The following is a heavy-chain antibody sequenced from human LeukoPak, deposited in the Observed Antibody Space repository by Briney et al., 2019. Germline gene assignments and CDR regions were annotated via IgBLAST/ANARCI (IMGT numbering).Heavy chain of an antibody. Sequence: PGGSLRLSCAASGFTFSSYGMHWVRQAPGKGLEWAAFIRYDGSNKYYAGSVKGRFTISRDNSKNTLYLQMNSLRAEDTAVYYCAKDWYYYGSGIDYWGQGTLVTVSS. CDR2: IRYDGSNK. CDR1: GFTFSSYG. J-gene: IGHJ4*02. CDR3: AKDWYYYGSGIDY. D-gene: IGHD3-10*01. V-gene: IGHV3-30*02.